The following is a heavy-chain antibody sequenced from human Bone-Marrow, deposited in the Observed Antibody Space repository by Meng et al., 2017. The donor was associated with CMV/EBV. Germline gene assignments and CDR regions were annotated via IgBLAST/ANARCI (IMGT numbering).Heavy chain of an antibody. V-gene: IGHV1-18*01. J-gene: IGHJ4*02. CDR2: ISAYNGNT. D-gene: IGHD3-22*01. Sequence: ASVKVSCKASGYTFTSYGISWVRQAPGQGLEWMGWISAYNGNTNYAQKLQGRVTMTTDTSTSTVYMELSSLRSEDTAVYYCARAMMSGYYPDFDYWGQGPLVTVSS. CDR1: GYTFTSYG. CDR3: ARAMMSGYYPDFDY.